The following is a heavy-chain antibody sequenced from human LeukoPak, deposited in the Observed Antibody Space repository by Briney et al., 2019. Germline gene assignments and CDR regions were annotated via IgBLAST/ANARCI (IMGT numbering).Heavy chain of an antibody. Sequence: GGSLLLSCEASGFTVSNNRLSWVRQAPGTGLEWVSTIYSDGNTYYPDSVKGRFTISRDGSKNTLYLQLNSLRTEDTAIYYWVGEPGGSNSEHWGQGTLVTVSS. CDR2: IYSDGNT. CDR3: VGEPGGSNSEH. CDR1: GFTVSNNR. D-gene: IGHD6-13*01. J-gene: IGHJ1*01. V-gene: IGHV3-53*01.